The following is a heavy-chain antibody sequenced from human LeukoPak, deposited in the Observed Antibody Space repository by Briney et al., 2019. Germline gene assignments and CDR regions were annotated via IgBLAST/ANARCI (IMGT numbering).Heavy chain of an antibody. Sequence: SETLSLTCTVSGGSISSYYWSWIRQPPGKGLEWIGYIFYSGSTNYNPSLKSRVTISVDTSKNQFSLKLSSVTAADTAVYYCARAEYSRFDPWGQGTLVTVSS. D-gene: IGHD2/OR15-2a*01. V-gene: IGHV4-59*01. CDR3: ARAEYSRFDP. J-gene: IGHJ5*02. CDR1: GGSISSYY. CDR2: IFYSGST.